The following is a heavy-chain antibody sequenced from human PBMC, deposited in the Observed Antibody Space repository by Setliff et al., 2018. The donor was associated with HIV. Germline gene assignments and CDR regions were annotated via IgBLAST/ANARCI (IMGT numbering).Heavy chain of an antibody. V-gene: IGHV3-30*02. CDR2: IRYDGSDI. Sequence: PGGSLRLSCEGNGFIFSTYNMHWLRQAPGKGLEWVTFIRYDGSDIHYADSVKGRFTISRDNSKNTLYLQMNSLRVEDAAVYYCAKDLGLREGSSPFDNWGQGTLVTVS. D-gene: IGHD3-16*01. CDR3: AKDLGLREGSSPFDN. J-gene: IGHJ4*02. CDR1: GFIFSTYN.